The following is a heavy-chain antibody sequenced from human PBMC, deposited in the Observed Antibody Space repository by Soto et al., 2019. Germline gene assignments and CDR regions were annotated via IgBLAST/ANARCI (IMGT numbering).Heavy chain of an antibody. CDR1: GFTVSSANY. V-gene: IGHV3-53*01. CDR2: IYSAGTT. Sequence: EVQLVESGGGLIQPGGSLRLSCVVSGFTVSSANYMSWVCQAPGKGLEWVSVIYSAGTTYYADSVKGRFTISRDNSKNTLYLQMNSLRAEDTAVYYCHGYGYWGQGTLVTVSS. D-gene: IGHD5-12*01. CDR3: HGYGY. J-gene: IGHJ4*02.